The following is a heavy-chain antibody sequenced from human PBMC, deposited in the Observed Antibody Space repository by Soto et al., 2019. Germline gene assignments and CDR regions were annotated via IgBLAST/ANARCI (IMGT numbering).Heavy chain of an antibody. CDR1: GGSLSSYC. J-gene: IGHJ4*02. V-gene: IGHV4-59*01. Sequence: SETLSLTCVVSGGSLSSYCWSWIRQPPGKGLEWIGYIYYSGSTNYNPSLKSRVTISVDTSKNQFSLKLSSVTAADTAVYYCARTWDSTNGYWARATLVPVS. CDR2: IYYSGST. D-gene: IGHD1-26*01. CDR3: ARTWDSTNGY.